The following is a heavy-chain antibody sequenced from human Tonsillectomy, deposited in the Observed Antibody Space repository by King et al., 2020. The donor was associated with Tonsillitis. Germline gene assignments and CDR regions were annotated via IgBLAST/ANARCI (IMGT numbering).Heavy chain of an antibody. V-gene: IGHV3-33*01. D-gene: IGHD2-2*01. CDR1: GLSLSSYG. CDR2: IWYDGSNK. J-gene: IGHJ6*02. CDR3: ARAPPAAPRSYYYYGMDV. Sequence: VQLVESGGGVVQPGRSLRLSCAASGLSLSSYGMHWLRQAPGKGLEWVAVIWYDGSNKYYADSVKGRFTISRENSKNTLYLQMNSLRDEDTAVYYCARAPPAAPRSYYYYGMDVWGQGTTVTVSS.